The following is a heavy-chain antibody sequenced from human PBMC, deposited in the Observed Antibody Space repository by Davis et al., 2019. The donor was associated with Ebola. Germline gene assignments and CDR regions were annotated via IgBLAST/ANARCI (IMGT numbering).Heavy chain of an antibody. Sequence: SETLSLTCTVSGGSISSGGYYWRWIRQHPGKGLEWIGYVYYSGSTNYNPSLKSRVTISEDTSKNQFSLKLSSVTAADTAVYYCARVGWLRRAHYGMDVWGQGTTVTVSS. D-gene: IGHD5-12*01. CDR3: ARVGWLRRAHYGMDV. CDR2: VYYSGST. V-gene: IGHV4-61*08. J-gene: IGHJ6*02. CDR1: GGSISSGGYY.